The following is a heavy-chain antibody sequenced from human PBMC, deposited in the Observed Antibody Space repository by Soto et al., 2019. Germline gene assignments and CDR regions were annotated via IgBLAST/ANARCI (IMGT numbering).Heavy chain of an antibody. CDR3: AREGLRTVGYYYYYYMDV. CDR2: INAGNGNT. J-gene: IGHJ6*03. CDR1: GYTFTSYA. V-gene: IGHV1-3*01. Sequence: ASVKVSCKASGYTFTSYAMHWVRQAPGQRLEWMGWINAGNGNTKYSQKFQGRVTITRDTSASTAYMELSSLRSEDTAVYYCAREGLRTVGYYYYYYMDVWGKGTTVTVSS. D-gene: IGHD4-17*01.